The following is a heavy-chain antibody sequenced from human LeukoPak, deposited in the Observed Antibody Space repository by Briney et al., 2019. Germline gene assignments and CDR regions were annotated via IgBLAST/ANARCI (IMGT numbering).Heavy chain of an antibody. D-gene: IGHD3-22*01. CDR3: ARSDHPHYYDSSGKFDY. Sequence: GGSLRLSCAASGFTVSSNYMSWVRQAPGKGLEWVSVIYSGGSTYYADSVKGRFTISRDNSKNTLYLQMNSLRAEDTAVYYCARSDHPHYYDSSGKFDYWGQGTLVTVSS. V-gene: IGHV3-66*02. CDR1: GFTVSSNY. CDR2: IYSGGST. J-gene: IGHJ4*02.